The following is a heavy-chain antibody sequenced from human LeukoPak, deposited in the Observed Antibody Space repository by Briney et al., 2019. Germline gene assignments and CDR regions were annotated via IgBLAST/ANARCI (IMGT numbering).Heavy chain of an antibody. J-gene: IGHJ6*02. V-gene: IGHV1-2*02. CDR2: INPNSGGT. D-gene: IGHD6-19*01. CDR1: GYTFTGYY. CDR3: GRDLEQWRGRMDV. Sequence: ASVKVSCKASGYTFTGYYMHWLRLAPGQGLEWLGWINPNSGGTNYAQKFQGRVTMTRDTYISTAYMEVSSLRSDDTAVYYRGRDLEQWRGRMDVWGQGTTVTVSS.